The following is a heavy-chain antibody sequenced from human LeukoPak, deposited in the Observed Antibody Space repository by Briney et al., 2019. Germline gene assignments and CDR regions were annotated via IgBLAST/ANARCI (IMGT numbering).Heavy chain of an antibody. V-gene: IGHV1-69*06. Sequence: GSSVKVSCKASGGTFSSYAISWVRQAPGQGLEWMGGIIPIFGTANYAQKFQGRVTITADTSASTAYMELSSLRSEDTAVYYCARDFYDYVWGSYRLFYYFDYWGQGTLVTVSS. CDR2: IIPIFGTA. J-gene: IGHJ4*02. D-gene: IGHD3-16*02. CDR1: GGTFSSYA. CDR3: ARDFYDYVWGSYRLFYYFDY.